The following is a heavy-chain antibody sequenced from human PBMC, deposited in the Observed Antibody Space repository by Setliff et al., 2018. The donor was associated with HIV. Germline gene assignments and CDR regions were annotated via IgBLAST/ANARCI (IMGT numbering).Heavy chain of an antibody. CDR2: IYYSGST. V-gene: IGHV4-39*01. Sequence: SETLSLTCTVSGGSISSSSYYWGWIRQPPGKGLEWIGSIYYSGSTYYNPSLKSRVTISVDTSKNQFSLKLSSVTAADTAVYYCARRLVRGVYFAFGFDPWGQGTPVTVSS. D-gene: IGHD3-10*01. J-gene: IGHJ5*02. CDR3: ARRLVRGVYFAFGFDP. CDR1: GGSISSSSYY.